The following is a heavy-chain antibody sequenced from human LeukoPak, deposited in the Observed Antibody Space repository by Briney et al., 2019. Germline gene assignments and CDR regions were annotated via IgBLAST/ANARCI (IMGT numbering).Heavy chain of an antibody. CDR3: AKDLGQYCTNGVCYNGVTQTAAGY. Sequence: ETLSLTCAVSGDSISSGGYSWSWVRQAPGKGLEWVSAISGSGGSTYYADSVKGRFTISRDNSKNTLYLQMNSLRAEDTAVYYCAKDLGQYCTNGVCYNGVTQTAAGYWGQGTLVTVSS. D-gene: IGHD2-8*01. V-gene: IGHV3-23*01. CDR2: ISGSGGST. J-gene: IGHJ4*02. CDR1: GDSISSGGYS.